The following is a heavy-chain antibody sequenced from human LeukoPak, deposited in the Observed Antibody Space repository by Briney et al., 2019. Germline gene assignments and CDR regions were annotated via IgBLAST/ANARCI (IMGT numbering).Heavy chain of an antibody. J-gene: IGHJ4*02. CDR2: INHRGST. D-gene: IGHD3-10*01. Sequence: SETLSLTCAVYGGSLSGYYWSWIRQPPGKGLEWIGEINHRGSTNYNPPLKSRVTISVDTSKNQFSLKLSSVTAADTAVYYCASRPVTMVRGGYFDYWGQGTLVTVSS. V-gene: IGHV4-34*01. CDR3: ASRPVTMVRGGYFDY. CDR1: GGSLSGYY.